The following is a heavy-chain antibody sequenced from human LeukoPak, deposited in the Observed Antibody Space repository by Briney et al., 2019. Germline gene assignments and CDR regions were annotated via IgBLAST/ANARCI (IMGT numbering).Heavy chain of an antibody. J-gene: IGHJ4*02. CDR3: ARDGFYDYVWGGYRYLEFDY. CDR1: GFTFSTFW. D-gene: IGHD3-16*02. V-gene: IGHV3-7*01. CDR2: INQDGSEK. Sequence: GGSLRLSCAASGFTFSTFWMSWVRQAPGKGLEWVANINQDGSEKYYVDSVEGRFTISRDNGKNSLYLQMNSLRAEDTAVYYCARDGFYDYVWGGYRYLEFDYWGQGTLVTVSS.